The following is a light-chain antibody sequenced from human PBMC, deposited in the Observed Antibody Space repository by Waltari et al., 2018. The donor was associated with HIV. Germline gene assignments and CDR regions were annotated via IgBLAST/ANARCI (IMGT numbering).Light chain of an antibody. V-gene: IGLV2-14*01. Sequence: SLIQPASMSGSPGQSISISCSGTSSDVGASKFVSWYQRFPGEAPRLILYEVDHRPSGISVRVSGSKSGNTASLTISALQPEDEAHYFCSSYTTTSLPVIFGGGTILAVL. J-gene: IGLJ2*01. CDR3: SSYTTTSLPVI. CDR1: SSDVGASKF. CDR2: EVD.